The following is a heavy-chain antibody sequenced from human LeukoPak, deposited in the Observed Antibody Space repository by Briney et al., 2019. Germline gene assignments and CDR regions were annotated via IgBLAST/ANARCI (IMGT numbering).Heavy chain of an antibody. Sequence: SVTLYPTGCVSGGAICGYCGDWVRQPPGKGLYWAGDIYIFASTNYNPSLKSRDTISVDTCKNQFSLKLSSVTAADTAVYYCARATSGYSSGWYNWFDPWGQGTLVTVSS. CDR2: IYIFAST. CDR3: ARATSGYSSGWYNWFDP. CDR1: GGAICGYC. V-gene: IGHV4-4*09. D-gene: IGHD6-19*01. J-gene: IGHJ5*02.